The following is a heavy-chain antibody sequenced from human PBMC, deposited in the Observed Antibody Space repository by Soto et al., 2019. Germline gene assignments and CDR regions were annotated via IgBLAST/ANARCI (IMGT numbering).Heavy chain of an antibody. D-gene: IGHD5-18*01. V-gene: IGHV4-4*02. J-gene: IGHJ4*02. CDR3: ASHRGSPYGPYDY. CDR2: VYHSGSS. CDR1: GGSISSSHW. Sequence: QVQLQESGPGLVKASGTLSVTCAVSGGSISSSHWWSWVRQPPGKGLEWIGEVYHSGSSNYNPSLKRRLTISQDKSKSHFSLKVSSVTAADTALYYCASHRGSPYGPYDYWGQGILVTVSS.